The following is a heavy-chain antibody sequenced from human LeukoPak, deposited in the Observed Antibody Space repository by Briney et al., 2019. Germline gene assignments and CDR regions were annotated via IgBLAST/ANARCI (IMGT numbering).Heavy chain of an antibody. CDR3: VKDPASWGSGGRPFDY. V-gene: IGHV3-64D*06. CDR2: ISSNGGST. Sequence: GGSLRLSCSASGFTFSSYAMHWVRQAPGKGLEHVSAISSNGGSTYYADSVKGRFTISRDNSKNTLYLQMSSLRAEDTAVYYCVKDPASWGSGGRPFDYWGQGTLVTVSS. D-gene: IGHD3-10*01. J-gene: IGHJ4*02. CDR1: GFTFSSYA.